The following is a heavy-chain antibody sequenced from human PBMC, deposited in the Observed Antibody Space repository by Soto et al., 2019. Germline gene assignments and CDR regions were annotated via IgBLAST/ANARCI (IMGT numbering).Heavy chain of an antibody. J-gene: IGHJ4*02. Sequence: EVQLLESGGGLVQPGGSLRLSCAASGFTFSSYAMSWVRQAPGQGLEGVSAISGSGGSTYYADSVKGRFTISRDNTKNTLYLQMTSLRAEDTAVYYCATSIAAAADYWGQGTLVTVSS. CDR1: GFTFSSYA. CDR2: ISGSGGST. D-gene: IGHD6-13*01. CDR3: ATSIAAAADY. V-gene: IGHV3-23*01.